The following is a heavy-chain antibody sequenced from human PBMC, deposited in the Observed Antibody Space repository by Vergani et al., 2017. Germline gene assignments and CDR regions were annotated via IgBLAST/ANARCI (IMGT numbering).Heavy chain of an antibody. CDR3: AREGTNWFDP. CDR2: IDPSYSYT. Sequence: EVQLLESGGGLVQPGESLRISCKGSGYSFTSYWISWVRQMPGKGLEWMGRIDPSYSYTNYSPSFQGHVTISADKSISTAYLQWSSRKASDTAMYYCAREGTNWFDPWGQGTLVTVSS. V-gene: IGHV5-10-1*01. J-gene: IGHJ5*02. CDR1: GYSFTSYW.